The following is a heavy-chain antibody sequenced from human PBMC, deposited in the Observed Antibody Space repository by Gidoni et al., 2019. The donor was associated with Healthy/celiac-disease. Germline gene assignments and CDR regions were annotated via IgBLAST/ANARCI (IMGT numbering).Heavy chain of an antibody. CDR2: IRSKAYGGTT. CDR3: TRSPYCRSTSCYDIDFDY. Sequence: EVQLVESGGGLVQPGRSLRLSCTASGFTFGDYAMSWFLQAPGKGLEWVGFIRSKAYGGTTEYAASVKGRFTSSRDDSKSIAYLQMNSLKTEDTAVYYCTRSPYCRSTSCYDIDFDYWGQGTLVTVSS. CDR1: GFTFGDYA. J-gene: IGHJ4*02. D-gene: IGHD2-2*01. V-gene: IGHV3-49*03.